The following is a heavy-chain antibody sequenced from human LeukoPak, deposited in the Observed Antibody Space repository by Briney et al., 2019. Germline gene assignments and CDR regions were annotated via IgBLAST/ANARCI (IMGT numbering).Heavy chain of an antibody. D-gene: IGHD6-19*01. V-gene: IGHV3-74*01. CDR2: INSDGSST. J-gene: IGHJ4*02. CDR1: GFTFSSYW. CDR3: AREGSGWYYFDY. Sequence: GGSLRLSCAASGFTFSSYWMHWVRQAPGKGLVWLSRINSDGSSTSYADSVKGRLTISRDNAKNTLYLQMNSLRAEDTAVYYCAREGSGWYYFDYWGQGTLVTVSS.